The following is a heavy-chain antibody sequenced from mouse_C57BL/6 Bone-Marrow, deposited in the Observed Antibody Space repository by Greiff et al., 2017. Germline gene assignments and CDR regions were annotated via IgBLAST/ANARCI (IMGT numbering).Heavy chain of an antibody. J-gene: IGHJ4*01. CDR2: ISNGGGST. Sequence: EVQLVESGGGLVQPGGSLKLSCAASGFTFSDYYMYWVRQTPETRLEWVAYISNGGGSTYYPDTVKGRFTISRDNAKNTLYLQMSRLKSEDTAMYYCARRGYDGYYDYAMDYWGQGTSVTVSS. V-gene: IGHV5-12*01. CDR1: GFTFSDYY. CDR3: ARRGYDGYYDYAMDY. D-gene: IGHD2-3*01.